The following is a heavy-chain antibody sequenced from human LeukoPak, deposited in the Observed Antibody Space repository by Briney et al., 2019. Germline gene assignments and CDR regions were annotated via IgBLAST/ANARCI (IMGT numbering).Heavy chain of an antibody. J-gene: IGHJ4*02. Sequence: GGSLRLSCAASGFTFSNYAMHWVRQAPGKGLEWVAVISYDGSNKYYADSVKGRFTISSDNSKNTLYLQMNSLRAEDTALYYCASKFGAGSYYFDYWGQGTLVTVSS. D-gene: IGHD3-10*01. CDR3: ASKFGAGSYYFDY. V-gene: IGHV3-30-3*01. CDR1: GFTFSNYA. CDR2: ISYDGSNK.